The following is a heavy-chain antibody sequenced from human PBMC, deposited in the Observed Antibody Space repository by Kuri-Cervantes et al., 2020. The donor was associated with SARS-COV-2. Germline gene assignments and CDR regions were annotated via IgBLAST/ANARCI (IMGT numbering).Heavy chain of an antibody. D-gene: IGHD2-2*01. CDR2: IYYSGST. V-gene: IGHV4-59*01. J-gene: IGHJ3*02. CDR1: DGSISSYY. CDR3: ARTHYATLLDI. Sequence: ESLKISCTVSDGSISSYYWSWIRQPPGKGLERIGYIYYSGSTNYNPSLKSRVTISVDTSKNQFSLKLSSVTAADTAVYYCARTHYATLLDIWGQGTMVTVSS.